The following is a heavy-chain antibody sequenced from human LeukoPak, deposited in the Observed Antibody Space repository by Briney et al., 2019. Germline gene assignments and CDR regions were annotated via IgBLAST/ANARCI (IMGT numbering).Heavy chain of an antibody. Sequence: GGSLRLSCAASGFTFDDYAMHWVRQAPGKGLEWVSGISWNSGSIGYADSVKGRFTISRDNAKNSLYLQMNSLRAEGTALYYCAAAPGRITMVRGVRSADYWGQGTLVTVSS. D-gene: IGHD3-10*01. J-gene: IGHJ4*02. V-gene: IGHV3-9*01. CDR2: ISWNSGSI. CDR1: GFTFDDYA. CDR3: AAAPGRITMVRGVRSADY.